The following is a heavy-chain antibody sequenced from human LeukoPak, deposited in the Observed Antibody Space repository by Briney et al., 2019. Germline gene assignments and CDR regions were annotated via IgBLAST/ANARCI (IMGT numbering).Heavy chain of an antibody. D-gene: IGHD6-19*01. V-gene: IGHV3-23*01. J-gene: IGHJ4*01. CDR1: GITFSNYA. Sequence: GGSLRLSCAASGITFSNYAISWVRQAPGKGLGWVSAITGSGSSTYYADSVKGRFTISRANSKDTLYLQMNRLGAEDTALYYCAKGKAAAGTGGHNFDYCGQGTLVTASS. CDR3: AKGKAAAGTGGHNFDY. CDR2: ITGSGSST.